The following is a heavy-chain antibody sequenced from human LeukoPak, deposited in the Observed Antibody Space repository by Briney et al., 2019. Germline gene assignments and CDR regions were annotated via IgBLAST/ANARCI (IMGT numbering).Heavy chain of an antibody. Sequence: SETLSLTCAVYGGSFSGYYWSWIRQPPGKGLEWIGEINHSGSTNYNTALKSRVTISVDTSKNQFSLKLSSVTAADTAVYYCARGRYCSSTSCYDFQHWGQGTLVTVSS. V-gene: IGHV4-34*01. CDR2: INHSGST. D-gene: IGHD2-2*01. CDR1: GGSFSGYY. J-gene: IGHJ1*01. CDR3: ARGRYCSSTSCYDFQH.